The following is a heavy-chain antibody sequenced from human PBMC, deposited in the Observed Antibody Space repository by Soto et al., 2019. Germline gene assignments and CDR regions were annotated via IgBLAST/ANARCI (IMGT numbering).Heavy chain of an antibody. CDR1: GFTFSSYS. CDR3: AKDHAGPPYYYDSSPHYFDY. J-gene: IGHJ4*02. Sequence: GGSLRLSCAASGFTFSSYSMNWARQAPGKGLEWLSYISSISTTIYYADSVKGRFTISRDNAKNSLYLQMNSLRDEDTAVYYCAKDHAGPPYYYDSSPHYFDYWGQGTLVTVSS. CDR2: ISSISTTI. V-gene: IGHV3-48*02. D-gene: IGHD3-22*01.